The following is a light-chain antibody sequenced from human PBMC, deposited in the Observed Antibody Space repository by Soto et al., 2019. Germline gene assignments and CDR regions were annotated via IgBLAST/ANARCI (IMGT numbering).Light chain of an antibody. CDR3: SAYTNRTSLRVL. V-gene: IGLV2-14*03. J-gene: IGLJ2*01. CDR1: SSDIGGYNY. CDR2: AVS. Sequence: QSALTQPASVSGPPGQSITISCTGTSSDIGGYNYISWYQQYPGKAPKLLIYAVSYRPPGVSNRFSASKSANTASLTISGLQTEDEADHYCSAYTNRTSLRVLFGGGTKLTVL.